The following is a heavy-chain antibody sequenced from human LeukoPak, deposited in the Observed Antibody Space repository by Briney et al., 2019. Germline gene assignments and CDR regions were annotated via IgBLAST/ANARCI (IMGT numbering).Heavy chain of an antibody. Sequence: SETLSLTCSVSGDSISSYYWTWIRQPAGKGLEWIWRFYPSGSNNYNPSLKSRVTMSADTSKNQFSLKLRSVTVADTAVYYCAKGTNYYDSSGYSHGPFDIWGQGTMVTVSS. J-gene: IGHJ3*02. CDR1: GDSISSYY. V-gene: IGHV4-4*07. D-gene: IGHD3-22*01. CDR2: FYPSGSN. CDR3: AKGTNYYDSSGYSHGPFDI.